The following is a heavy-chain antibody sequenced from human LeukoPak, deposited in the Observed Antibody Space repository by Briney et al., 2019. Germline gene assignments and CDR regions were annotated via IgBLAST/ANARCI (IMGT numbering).Heavy chain of an antibody. Sequence: ASVKVSCKASGYTFTGYYIHWVRQAPGQGLEWMGWINPNSGGTNYAQKFQGRVTMTRDTSISTAYMELSRLRSDDTAVYYCARDLYYGSGSYRDWGQGTLVTVSS. J-gene: IGHJ4*02. CDR1: GYTFTGYY. CDR2: INPNSGGT. CDR3: ARDLYYGSGSYRD. V-gene: IGHV1-2*02. D-gene: IGHD3-10*01.